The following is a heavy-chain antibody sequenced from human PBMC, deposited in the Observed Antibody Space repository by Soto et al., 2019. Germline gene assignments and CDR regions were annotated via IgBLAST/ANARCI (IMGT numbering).Heavy chain of an antibody. D-gene: IGHD2-8*01. CDR3: AKALMVYAIASGNDAFDI. CDR2: ISWNSGSI. V-gene: IGHV3-9*01. CDR1: GFTFDDYA. J-gene: IGHJ3*02. Sequence: GGSLRLSCAASGFTFDDYAMHWVRQAPGKGLEWVSGISWNSGSIGYADSVKGRFTISRDNAKNSLYLQMNSLRAEDTALYYCAKALMVYAIASGNDAFDIWGQGTMVTVSS.